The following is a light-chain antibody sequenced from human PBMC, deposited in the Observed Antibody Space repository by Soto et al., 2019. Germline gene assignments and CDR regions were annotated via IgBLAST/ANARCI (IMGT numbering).Light chain of an antibody. J-gene: IGKJ1*01. Sequence: DIVMTQSPDSLAVSLGERATINCKSSQSVLYSSSNKNYLAWYQQKPGQPPKLLIYWASTLESGVPDRFSGSGSGTDFTLTISSLQAEDVAIYYCQQYYSTPRTFGQGTKVDIK. CDR1: QSVLYSSSNKNY. V-gene: IGKV4-1*01. CDR2: WAS. CDR3: QQYYSTPRT.